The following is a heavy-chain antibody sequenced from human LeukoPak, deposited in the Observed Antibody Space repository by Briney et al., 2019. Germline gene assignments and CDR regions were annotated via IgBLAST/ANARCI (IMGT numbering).Heavy chain of an antibody. CDR2: ISSNGGST. V-gene: IGHV3-64*01. CDR1: GFTFSSNA. J-gene: IGHJ4*02. Sequence: PGGSLRLSCAASGFTFSSNAMHWVRQAPGKGLEYVSAISSNGGSTYYANSVKGRFTISRDNSKNTLYLQMGSLRAEDMAVYYCARGLWFGELPFDYWGQGTLVTVSS. D-gene: IGHD3-10*01. CDR3: ARGLWFGELPFDY.